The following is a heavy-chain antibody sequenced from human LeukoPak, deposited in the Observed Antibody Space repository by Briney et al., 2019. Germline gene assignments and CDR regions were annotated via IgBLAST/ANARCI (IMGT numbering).Heavy chain of an antibody. Sequence: GGSLRLSCAASGFTFSSYGMHWVRQAPGKGLGGVAVIWYDGSNKYYADSVKGRFTISRDNSKNTLYLQMNSLRAEDTAVYYCAKDSRSGLINNWFDPWGQGTLVTVSS. D-gene: IGHD3-10*01. CDR3: AKDSRSGLINNWFDP. V-gene: IGHV3-33*06. J-gene: IGHJ5*02. CDR2: IWYDGSNK. CDR1: GFTFSSYG.